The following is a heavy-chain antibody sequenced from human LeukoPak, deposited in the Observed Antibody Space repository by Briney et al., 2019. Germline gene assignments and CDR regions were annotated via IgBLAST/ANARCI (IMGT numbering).Heavy chain of an antibody. J-gene: IGHJ4*02. CDR2: ISSSSSYI. Sequence: GGSLRLSCAASGFTFSSYSMNWVRQAPGKGLEWVSSISSSSSYIYYADSVKGRFTISRDNAKNSLYLPMNSLRAEDTAVYYCARDRVGTTLNYWGQGTLVTVSS. D-gene: IGHD1-26*01. CDR3: ARDRVGTTLNY. CDR1: GFTFSSYS. V-gene: IGHV3-21*01.